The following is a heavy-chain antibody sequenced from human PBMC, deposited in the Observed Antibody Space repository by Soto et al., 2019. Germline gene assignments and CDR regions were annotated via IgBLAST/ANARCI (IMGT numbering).Heavy chain of an antibody. CDR2: IYAGDSDT. D-gene: IGHD3-16*01. Sequence: EVQLVQSGAEVKKPGESLEISCKGSGYRFTSYWIAWVRQMPGKGLEWMGIIYAGDSDTRYGPPFQGQVTISADTSISTAHLQWSSLKATDTAMYYCARRTDGTGAYSDYWGQGTLVTVAS. CDR3: ARRTDGTGAYSDY. V-gene: IGHV5-51*01. CDR1: GYRFTSYW. J-gene: IGHJ4*02.